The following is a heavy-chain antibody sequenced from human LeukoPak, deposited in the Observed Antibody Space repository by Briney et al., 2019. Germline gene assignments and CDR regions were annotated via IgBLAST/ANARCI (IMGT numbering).Heavy chain of an antibody. CDR3: ARGPSGYHNT. J-gene: IGHJ4*02. CDR1: GFTFSNSA. V-gene: IGHV3-64*02. D-gene: IGHD5-12*01. Sequence: GGSLRLSCAASGFTFSNSATHWVRQVPGKGLEYVSAVSSNGDSTYYADSVKGRFTITRDNSKNTLYLQMASLRPEDTAVYYCARGPSGYHNTGGQGTLVTVSS. CDR2: VSSNGDST.